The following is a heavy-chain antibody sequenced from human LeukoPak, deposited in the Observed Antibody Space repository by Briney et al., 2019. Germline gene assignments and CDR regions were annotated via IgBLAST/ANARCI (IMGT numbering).Heavy chain of an antibody. CDR2: ISSSSTYI. V-gene: IGHV3-21*01. CDR3: ARGDSSSIYDAFDI. Sequence: NTGGSLRLSCAASGFTFSSYSMNWVRQAPGKGLEWVSFISSSSTYIYYADSVKGRFTISRDNAKGSLYLQMNSLRAEDTAVYYCARGDSSSIYDAFDIWGQGTMITVSS. CDR1: GFTFSSYS. D-gene: IGHD6-13*01. J-gene: IGHJ3*02.